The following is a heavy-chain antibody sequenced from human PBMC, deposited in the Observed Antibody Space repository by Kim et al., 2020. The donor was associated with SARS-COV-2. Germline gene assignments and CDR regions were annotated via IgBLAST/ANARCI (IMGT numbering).Heavy chain of an antibody. V-gene: IGHV3-23*03. D-gene: IGHD1-20*01. J-gene: IGHJ5*02. CDR3: AKDHIAGDQLVWFDP. Sequence: AASVKCRFFISRDNSKNTLYLQMNSLRAEDTALYYCAKDHIAGDQLVWFDPWGQGTLVTVSS.